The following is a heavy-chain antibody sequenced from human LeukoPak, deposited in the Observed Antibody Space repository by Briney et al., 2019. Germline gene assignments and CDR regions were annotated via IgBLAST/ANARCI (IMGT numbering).Heavy chain of an antibody. D-gene: IGHD3-3*01. CDR2: IYHNGNT. J-gene: IGHJ6*03. CDR1: GYSISSGYY. V-gene: IGHV4-38-2*02. Sequence: SETLSLTCAVSGYSISSGYYWGWIRQPPRKGLEWIGSIYHNGNTYYNPSLKSRVTISVDTSKNEFSLKLSSVTAADTAVYYCARDGGAYYMDVWGKGTTVTVSS. CDR3: ARDGGAYYMDV.